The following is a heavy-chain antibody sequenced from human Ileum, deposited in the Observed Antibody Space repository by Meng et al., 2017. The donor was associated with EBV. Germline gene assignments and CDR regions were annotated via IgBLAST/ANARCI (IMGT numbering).Heavy chain of an antibody. J-gene: IGHJ4*02. Sequence: LRSAGQGLVRPSGIWSLTGAVLGGSIRSSNWWSWVRQAPGKGLEWIGEIHHTESTNYNPSLKSRVTISVDKSKNQFSLKLSSVTAADTAVYYCARESYSDSSGYYSLDYWGQGSLVTVSS. CDR2: IHHTEST. V-gene: IGHV4-4*02. CDR1: GGSIRSSNW. CDR3: ARESYSDSSGYYSLDY. D-gene: IGHD3-22*01.